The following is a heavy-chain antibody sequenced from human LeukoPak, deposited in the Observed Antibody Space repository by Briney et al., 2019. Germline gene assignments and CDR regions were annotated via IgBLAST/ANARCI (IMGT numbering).Heavy chain of an antibody. D-gene: IGHD2-2*02. Sequence: GGSLRLSCAASGFAFSSYAMTWVRQAPGKGLEWVSVISGRGDGTHYADSVKGRFSISRDNSKNTMYLQINSLRAEDTALYYCVKGCSSTGCYTSEWWGQGTLVTVSS. J-gene: IGHJ4*02. CDR1: GFAFSSYA. CDR2: ISGRGDGT. V-gene: IGHV3-23*01. CDR3: VKGCSSTGCYTSEW.